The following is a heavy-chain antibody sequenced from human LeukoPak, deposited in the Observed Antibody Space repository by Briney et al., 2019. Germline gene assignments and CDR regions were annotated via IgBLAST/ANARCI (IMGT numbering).Heavy chain of an antibody. J-gene: IGHJ4*02. D-gene: IGHD5-18*01. Sequence: GGSLRLSCEASGCTFGSHAMYWVRQAPGKGLEWVAGTFGSGGSPHYADSVKGRFTISRDNSRNTVYLQINSLRADDTAVYYCGKTTVGYSSGQKPAWPVDYWGQGTLVTVSS. CDR2: TFGSGGSP. V-gene: IGHV3-23*01. CDR3: GKTTVGYSSGQKPAWPVDY. CDR1: GCTFGSHA.